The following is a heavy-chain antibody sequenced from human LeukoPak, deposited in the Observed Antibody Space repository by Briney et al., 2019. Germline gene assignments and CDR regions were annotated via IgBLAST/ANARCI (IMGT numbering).Heavy chain of an antibody. CDR1: GYTLTELS. V-gene: IGHV1-24*01. D-gene: IGHD5-12*01. J-gene: IGHJ4*02. Sequence: ASVKVSCKVSGYTLTELSIHWVRQAPGKGLEWMGGFDPEDGETIYAQKFQGRVTMTEDTSTDTAYMELSSLRSEDTAVYYCATDRRDGYNLPHFDYWGQGTLVTVSS. CDR2: FDPEDGET. CDR3: ATDRRDGYNLPHFDY.